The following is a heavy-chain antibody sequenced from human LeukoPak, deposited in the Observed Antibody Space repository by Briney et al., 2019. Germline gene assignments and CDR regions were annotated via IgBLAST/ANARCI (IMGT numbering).Heavy chain of an antibody. CDR1: GFTFSDYY. V-gene: IGHV3-11*04. J-gene: IGHJ1*01. CDR3: AKDWGGNADYFQH. D-gene: IGHD4-23*01. Sequence: GGSLRLSCAASGFTFSDYYMGWIRQAPGRGLEWVSYTTNTGSPRYYADSVKGRFTISRDNSKNTLYLQMNSLRAEDTAVYYCAKDWGGNADYFQHWGQGTLVTVSS. CDR2: TTNTGSPR.